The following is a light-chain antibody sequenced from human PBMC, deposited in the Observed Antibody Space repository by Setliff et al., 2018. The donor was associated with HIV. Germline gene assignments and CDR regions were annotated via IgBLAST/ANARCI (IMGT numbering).Light chain of an antibody. Sequence: QSALTQPASVSGSPGHSITISCTGTSSDVGEYDYVSWYQQHPGKAPKLIIYDVTYRPSGVSNRFSGSKSGNTASLTISGLQAEDEADYYCCSYGRGDIWIFGGGTKVTVL. V-gene: IGLV2-14*03. CDR2: DVT. J-gene: IGLJ2*01. CDR3: CSYGRGDIWI. CDR1: SSDVGEYDY.